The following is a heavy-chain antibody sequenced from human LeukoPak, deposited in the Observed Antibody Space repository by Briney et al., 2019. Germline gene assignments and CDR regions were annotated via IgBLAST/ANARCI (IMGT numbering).Heavy chain of an antibody. CDR2: INPNNGGT. V-gene: IGHV1-2*06. J-gene: IGHJ4*02. CDR3: ARDSLSGIYSHY. Sequence: ASVKVSCKASGYTFTSYYMHWVRQAPGQGLEWMGRINPNNGGTNYAQNFQGRVSMTGDTSISTVYMELSRLTSDDTAVYYCARDSLSGIYSHYWGQGTLVTVSS. CDR1: GYTFTSYY. D-gene: IGHD1-26*01.